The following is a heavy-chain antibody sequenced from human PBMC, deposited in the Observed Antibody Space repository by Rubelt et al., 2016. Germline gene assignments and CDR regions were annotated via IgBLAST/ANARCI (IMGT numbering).Heavy chain of an antibody. V-gene: IGHV4-34*01. CDR1: GGSFSGYY. CDR2: INHSGST. Sequence: QVQLQQWGAGLLKPSETLSLTCAVYGGSFSGYYWSWIRQPPGKGLEWIGEINHSGSTNYHPSHKSRVTISVDTSKNQCSLELSSVTAADTAVYYCATPRYCSSTSCYRERHAFDIWGQGTMVTVSS. D-gene: IGHD2-2*01. CDR3: ATPRYCSSTSCYRERHAFDI. J-gene: IGHJ3*02.